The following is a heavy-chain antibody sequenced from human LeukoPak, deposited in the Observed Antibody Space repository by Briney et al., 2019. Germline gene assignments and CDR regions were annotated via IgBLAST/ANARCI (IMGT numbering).Heavy chain of an antibody. CDR1: GFTFDDYA. D-gene: IGHD3-9*01. J-gene: IGHJ5*02. CDR3: AKELYYDILTGWGGFDP. V-gene: IGHV3-43*02. Sequence: GGSLRLSCAASGFTFDDYAMHWARQAPGKGLEWVSLISGDGGSTYYADSVKGRFTISRDNSKNSLYLQMNGLRTEDTALYYCAKELYYDILTGWGGFDPWGQGTLVTVSS. CDR2: ISGDGGST.